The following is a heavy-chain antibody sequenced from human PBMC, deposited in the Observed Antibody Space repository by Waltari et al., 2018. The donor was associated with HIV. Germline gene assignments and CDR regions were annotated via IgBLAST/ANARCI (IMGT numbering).Heavy chain of an antibody. V-gene: IGHV4-31*01. J-gene: IGHJ4*02. CDR3: ARVYGSGSYSYFDY. CDR2: IYYSGST. Sequence: QVQLQESGPGLVKPSQTLSLPCTVSGGSICSGGYYWSRIRQHPGKGLEWIGYIYYSGSTYYNPSLKSLVTISVDTSKNQFSLKLSSVTAADTAVYYCARVYGSGSYSYFDYWGQGTLVTVSA. D-gene: IGHD3-10*01. CDR1: GGSICSGGYY.